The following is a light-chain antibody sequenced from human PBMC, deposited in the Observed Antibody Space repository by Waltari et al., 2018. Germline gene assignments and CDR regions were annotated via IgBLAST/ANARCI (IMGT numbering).Light chain of an antibody. CDR1: QSISSW. CDR2: KAS. CDR3: QQYNSYWT. Sequence: DIQMTQSPSTLSASVGDRVTITCRASQSISSWFAWYQPKPGKAPKRLIYKASSLESGVPSRFSGSGSGTEFTLTISSLQPDDFATYYCQQYNSYWTFGQGTKVEIK. J-gene: IGKJ1*01. V-gene: IGKV1-5*03.